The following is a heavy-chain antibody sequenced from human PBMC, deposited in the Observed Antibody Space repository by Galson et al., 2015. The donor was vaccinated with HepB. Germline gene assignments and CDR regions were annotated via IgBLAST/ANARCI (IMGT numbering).Heavy chain of an antibody. CDR2: IRGDGGEK. J-gene: IGHJ4*02. CDR3: ARGRSHAY. Sequence: SLRLSCAGSAFTFSTYWMGWVRQAPGKGLKWVANIRGDGGEKYYVDSVKGRFTISRDNARNSLYLQMNSLRAEDTAVYYCARGRSHAYWGQGTLVTVSS. CDR1: AFTFSTYW. D-gene: IGHD6-13*01. V-gene: IGHV3-7*03.